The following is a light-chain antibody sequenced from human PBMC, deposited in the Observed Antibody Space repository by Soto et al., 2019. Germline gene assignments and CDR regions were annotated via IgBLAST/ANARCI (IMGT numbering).Light chain of an antibody. CDR2: KDI. CDR1: ALPKQY. V-gene: IGLV3-25*03. Sequence: SYELTQPPSVSVSPGQTARITCSGDALPKQYAYWYQQRPGQAPVLVIYKDIERPSGIPERFSGANSGTTVTLTISGVQAEDEADYYCQSADSSGSYVGFGGGTKLTVL. CDR3: QSADSSGSYVG. J-gene: IGLJ2*01.